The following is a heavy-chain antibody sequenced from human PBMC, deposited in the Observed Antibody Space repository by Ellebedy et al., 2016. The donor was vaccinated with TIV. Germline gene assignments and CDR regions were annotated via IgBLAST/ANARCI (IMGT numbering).Heavy chain of an antibody. CDR2: IYPNSGDT. CDR1: AYTFTDYY. J-gene: IGHJ4*02. CDR3: ASVTFCSLSPFDY. Sequence: AASVKVSCKTSAYTFTDYYMHWMRQAPGQGLEWMGWIYPNSGDTKYAQNFQDRVTMTRDTSIATAYMELNRLTSDDTATYYCASVTFCSLSPFDYWGQGTLVTVSS. V-gene: IGHV1-2*02. D-gene: IGHD6-6*01.